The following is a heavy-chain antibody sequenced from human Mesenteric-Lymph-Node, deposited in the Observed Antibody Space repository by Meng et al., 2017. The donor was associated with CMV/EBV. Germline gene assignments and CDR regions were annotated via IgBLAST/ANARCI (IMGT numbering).Heavy chain of an antibody. V-gene: IGHV3-15*07. Sequence: EVQLVECGGGLVTPGGSLRLSCVASDFTLNGAWMNWVRQAPGKGLEWVGRVKSASAGGAADAAAPVKGRFTVSRDDSRKTVHLQMDNLKIEDTAVYYCTTGWDQYFDFWGQGALVTVSS. CDR3: TTGWDQYFDF. D-gene: IGHD1-26*01. CDR1: DFTLNGAW. CDR2: VKSASAGGAA. J-gene: IGHJ4*02.